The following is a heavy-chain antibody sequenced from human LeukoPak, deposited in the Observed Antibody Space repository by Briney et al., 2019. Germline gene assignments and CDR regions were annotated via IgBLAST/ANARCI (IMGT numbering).Heavy chain of an antibody. J-gene: IGHJ4*02. CDR1: GDSISSDIYS. CDR2: IYYGGST. D-gene: IGHD1-26*01. Sequence: SETLSLTCTVSGDSISSDIYSWGWIRQPPGQGLEWIGTIYYGGSTYYNPSLKSRVTTSVDTSKNQFSLRLSSVTAAGTAVYYCARLYSGSYYERDYWGQGTLVTVSS. V-gene: IGHV4-39*01. CDR3: ARLYSGSYYERDY.